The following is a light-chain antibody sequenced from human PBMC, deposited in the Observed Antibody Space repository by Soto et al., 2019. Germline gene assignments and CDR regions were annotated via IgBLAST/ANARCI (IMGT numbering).Light chain of an antibody. J-gene: IGLJ1*01. CDR2: DVT. CDR1: SSDVGGYNY. Sequence: QAALTQPGTVSGSPGQAIAISCTGTSSDVGGYNYVSWYQQHPGKAPKLIIYDVTNRPSGVSNRFSGSKSGNTASLTISGLQAEDEADYYCSSYTSSSTYVFGTGTKVTVL. V-gene: IGLV2-14*01. CDR3: SSYTSSSTYV.